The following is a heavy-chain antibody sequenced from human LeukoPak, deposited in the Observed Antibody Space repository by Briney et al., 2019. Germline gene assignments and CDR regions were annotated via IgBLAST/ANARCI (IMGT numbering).Heavy chain of an antibody. V-gene: IGHV1-2*02. CDR2: INPNSGGT. D-gene: IGHD3-9*01. CDR3: ARGDHYDILTGYQTPSHLSDY. Sequence: GASVKVSCKASGYTFTGYYVHWVRQAPGQGLEWMGWINPNSGGTNYAQKFQGRVTMTRDTSISTAYMELSRLRSDDTAVCYCARGDHYDILTGYQTPSHLSDYWGQGTLVTVSS. CDR1: GYTFTGYY. J-gene: IGHJ4*02.